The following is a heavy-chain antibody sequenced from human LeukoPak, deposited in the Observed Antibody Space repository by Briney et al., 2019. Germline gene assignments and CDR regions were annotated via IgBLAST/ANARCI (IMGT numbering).Heavy chain of an antibody. CDR3: ARSFGGTYYFDY. J-gene: IGHJ4*02. CDR2: INSGGSST. Sequence: GGSLRLSCAASGFTFSPYWMHWVRQAPGKGLVWVSHINSGGSSTSHADSVKGRFTISRDNAKNTLFLQMHSLRADDTAVYYCARSFGGTYYFDYWGQGTLVTVSS. CDR1: GFTFSPYW. D-gene: IGHD1-26*01. V-gene: IGHV3-74*01.